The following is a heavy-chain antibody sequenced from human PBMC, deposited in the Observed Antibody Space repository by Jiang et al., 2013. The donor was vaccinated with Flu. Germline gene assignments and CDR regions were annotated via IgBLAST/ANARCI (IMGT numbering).Heavy chain of an antibody. CDR2: DPSDSYS. J-gene: IGHJ5*02. CDR3: ARHNGASAHQRALPGNNWFDP. V-gene: IGHV5-10-1*01. D-gene: IGHD1-14*01. Sequence: CKGSGYSFTTYWITWVRQMPGKPGVDGEIDPSDSYSDYSPSFQGHVNISVDRSIDTAFLQWSSLKTSDTAMYYCARHNGASAHQRALPGNNWFDPWGQGTLVTVSS. CDR1: GYSFTTYW.